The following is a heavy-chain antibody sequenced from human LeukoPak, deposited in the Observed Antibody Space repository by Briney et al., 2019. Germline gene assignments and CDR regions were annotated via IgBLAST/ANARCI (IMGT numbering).Heavy chain of an antibody. J-gene: IGHJ6*02. V-gene: IGHV3-33*01. D-gene: IGHD4-17*01. CDR2: IWFDGSNK. Sequence: GGSLRLSCAASGFTFSSYGMHWVRQAPGKGLEWVAVIWFDGSNKYYADSVKGRFTISRDNSENTLYLQMNSLRAEDTAVYYCARDPPLRPGYYYYGMDGWGRGTTVTVSS. CDR1: GFTFSSYG. CDR3: ARDPPLRPGYYYYGMDG.